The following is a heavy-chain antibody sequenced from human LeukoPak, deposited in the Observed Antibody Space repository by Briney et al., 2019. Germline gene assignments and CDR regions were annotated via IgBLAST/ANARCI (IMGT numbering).Heavy chain of an antibody. D-gene: IGHD2-8*01. Sequence: GGSLRLSCVASGFTFSNYWMQWVRQVPGKGLVWVSRLNGDGTNIIYADSVKGRFTISRDNAENTLYLQMNSLRAEDTALYYCARSQSGVFDVWGQGTMVAVSS. V-gene: IGHV3-74*01. CDR3: ARSQSGVFDV. CDR2: LNGDGTNI. J-gene: IGHJ3*01. CDR1: GFTFSNYW.